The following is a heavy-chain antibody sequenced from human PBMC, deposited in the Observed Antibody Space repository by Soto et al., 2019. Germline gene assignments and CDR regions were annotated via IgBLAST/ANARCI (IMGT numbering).Heavy chain of an antibody. CDR3: ARSVASRWLDY. D-gene: IGHD6-13*01. CDR2: IYYSGST. CDR1: GCSISSYY. V-gene: IGHV4-59*08. Sequence: SETLSLTCTVSGCSISSYYWSWIRQPPGKGLEWIGYIYYSGSTNHNPSLKSRVTMSMDTSKNQFSLKLSFVTAADTAVYYCARSVASRWLDYWGQGTLVTVSS. J-gene: IGHJ4*02.